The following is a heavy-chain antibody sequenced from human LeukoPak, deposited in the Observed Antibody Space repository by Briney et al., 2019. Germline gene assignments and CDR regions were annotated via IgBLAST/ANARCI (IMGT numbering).Heavy chain of an antibody. CDR3: ARALVAGVTLNALDI. D-gene: IGHD2-15*01. J-gene: IGHJ3*02. CDR2: IQYDGSTT. CDR1: GFSFSSYW. V-gene: IGHV3-74*01. Sequence: GGSLRLSXAASGFSFSSYWMHWVRQVPGKGLVWVARIQYDGSTTNYADSVKGRFTISRDNAKKTLYVQMNSLRAEDTAVYYCARALVAGVTLNALDIWGPGTMVTVSS.